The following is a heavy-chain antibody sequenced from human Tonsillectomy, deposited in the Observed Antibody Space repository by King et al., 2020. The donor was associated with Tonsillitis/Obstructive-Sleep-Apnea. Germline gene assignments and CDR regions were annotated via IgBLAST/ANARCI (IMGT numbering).Heavy chain of an antibody. CDR2: ISYDGSNK. CDR1: GFPFSIYA. J-gene: IGHJ4*02. CDR3: ARDRDSFDGVQEWPFLDY. V-gene: IGHV3-30*04. D-gene: IGHD6-19*01. Sequence: VQLVESGGGVVQPGRSLRLSCAASGFPFSIYAMHWVRQAPGKGLEWVAVISYDGSNKYYADSVKGRFTISRDNSKNTLYMQMNSLRAEDTAVYYCARDRDSFDGVQEWPFLDYWGQGTLVTVSS.